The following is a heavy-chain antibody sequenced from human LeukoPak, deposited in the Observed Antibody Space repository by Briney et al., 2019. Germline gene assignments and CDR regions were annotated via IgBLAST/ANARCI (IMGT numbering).Heavy chain of an antibody. V-gene: IGHV4-39*07. CDR1: GASISGSGYY. CDR2: IYYSGST. J-gene: IGHJ3*02. CDR3: ARVDPAFDI. Sequence: SETLSLTCAVSGASISGSGYYWGWIRQPPGKGLEWIGNIYYSGSTYYNASLQSRVTISVDTSKNQFSLKLSSVTAADTAMYYCARVDPAFDIWAKGQWSPSLQ.